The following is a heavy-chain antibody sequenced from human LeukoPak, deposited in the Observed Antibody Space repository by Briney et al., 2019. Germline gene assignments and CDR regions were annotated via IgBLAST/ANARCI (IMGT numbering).Heavy chain of an antibody. CDR1: GYTFTSYD. Sequence: ASVKVSXKASGYTFTSYDINWMRQAIGQGLEWMGWMNPNSGNTGYAQKFQGRVTMTRNTSISTAYMELSSLRSEDTAVYYCARGHIVVVTGGYYYYYMDVWGKGTTVTVSS. D-gene: IGHD2-21*02. J-gene: IGHJ6*03. V-gene: IGHV1-8*01. CDR2: MNPNSGNT. CDR3: ARGHIVVVTGGYYYYYMDV.